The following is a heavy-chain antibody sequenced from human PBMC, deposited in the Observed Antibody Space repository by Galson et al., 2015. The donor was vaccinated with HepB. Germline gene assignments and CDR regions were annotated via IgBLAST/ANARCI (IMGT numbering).Heavy chain of an antibody. Sequence: SVKVSCKASGYTFTSYDINWVRQATGQGLEWMGWMNPNSGNTGYAQKFQGRVTMTRNTSISTAYMELSSLRSEDTAVYYCARGPVNSGFLEWLSGYYYYMDVWGKATTVTVSS. CDR1: GYTFTSYD. D-gene: IGHD3-3*01. CDR2: MNPNSGNT. CDR3: ARGPVNSGFLEWLSGYYYYMDV. J-gene: IGHJ6*03. V-gene: IGHV1-8*01.